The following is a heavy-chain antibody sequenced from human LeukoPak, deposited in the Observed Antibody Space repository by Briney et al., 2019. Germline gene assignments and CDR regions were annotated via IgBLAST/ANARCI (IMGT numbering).Heavy chain of an antibody. D-gene: IGHD3-22*01. CDR2: ISRSSRTI. CDR3: ARDLYYDSSGYFVPFGY. Sequence: PGGSLRLSCAASGFTFSTYCMHWVRQAPGKGLESVSYISRSSRTIYYADSVKDRFTISRDNAKNSLFLQMNSLRDEDTALYYCARDLYYDSSGYFVPFGYWGQGTLVTVSS. J-gene: IGHJ4*02. CDR1: GFTFSTYC. V-gene: IGHV3-48*02.